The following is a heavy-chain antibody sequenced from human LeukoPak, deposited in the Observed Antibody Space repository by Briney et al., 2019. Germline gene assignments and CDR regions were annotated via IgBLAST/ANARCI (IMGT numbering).Heavy chain of an antibody. V-gene: IGHV3-64*01. CDR2: ISSNGGST. Sequence: GGSLRLACAASGFTFSSYAMHWVRQAPGKGLEYVSAISSNGGSTYYANSVKGRFTISRDNSKNTLYLQMGSLRAEDMAVYYCARPDFWSGYYDYWGQGTLVTVSS. CDR1: GFTFSSYA. J-gene: IGHJ4*02. CDR3: ARPDFWSGYYDY. D-gene: IGHD3-3*01.